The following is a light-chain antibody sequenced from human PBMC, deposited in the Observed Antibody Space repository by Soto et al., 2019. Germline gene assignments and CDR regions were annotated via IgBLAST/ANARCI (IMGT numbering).Light chain of an antibody. Sequence: EIVLTQSPATLSLSPGERATLFCRASQSVSNYLAWYQQKPGQAPRLLIYDTSNRATGIPARFSGSGSGTDFTLTISSLEPEDFAVYYCQQRSKWPLTFGGGTKVEIK. CDR2: DTS. CDR1: QSVSNY. J-gene: IGKJ4*01. CDR3: QQRSKWPLT. V-gene: IGKV3-11*01.